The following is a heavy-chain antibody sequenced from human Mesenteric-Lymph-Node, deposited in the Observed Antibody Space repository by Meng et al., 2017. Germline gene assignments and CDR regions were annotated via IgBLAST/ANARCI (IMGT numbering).Heavy chain of an antibody. J-gene: IGHJ4*02. D-gene: IGHD1-26*01. CDR2: ISAYNGNT. CDR3: ARDFGGSYFGY. CDR1: CYTFTSYV. Sequence: QVVASGSEVQRPGASGRVSGKVSCYTFTSYVISLVRQAPGQGLELMGWISAYNGNTNYAQKLQGRVTMTTDTSTSTAYMELRSLRSDDTAVYYCARDFGGSYFGYWGQGTLVTVSS. V-gene: IGHV1-18*01.